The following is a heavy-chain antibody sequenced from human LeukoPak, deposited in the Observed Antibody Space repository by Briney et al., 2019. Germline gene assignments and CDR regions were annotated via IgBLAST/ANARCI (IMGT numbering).Heavy chain of an antibody. V-gene: IGHV1-2*06. CDR3: AREKGMMVRGITAY. J-gene: IGHJ4*02. CDR2: INPNSGDT. Sequence: ASVKVSCKASGYTFTGYYMHWVRQAPGQGLEWMGRINPNSGDTNYAQEFQGRVTMTRDTSISTAYMELSRLRSDDTAVYYCAREKGMMVRGITAYWGQGTLVTVSS. D-gene: IGHD3-10*01. CDR1: GYTFTGYY.